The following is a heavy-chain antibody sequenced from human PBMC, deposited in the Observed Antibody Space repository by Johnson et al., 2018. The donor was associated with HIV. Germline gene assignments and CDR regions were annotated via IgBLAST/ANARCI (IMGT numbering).Heavy chain of an antibody. CDR2: IYSGGST. V-gene: IGHV3-66*01. CDR3: ARDFRAFDN. CDR1: GFTFRSYW. J-gene: IGHJ3*02. Sequence: VQLVESGGGVVQPGRSVRLSCAASGFTFRSYWMSWVRQAPGKGLEWVSVIYSGGSTYYADSVRGRFTISRDNSKNKLNLQRNSLRVEDTALYYCARDFRAFDNWGQGTMVTVSS.